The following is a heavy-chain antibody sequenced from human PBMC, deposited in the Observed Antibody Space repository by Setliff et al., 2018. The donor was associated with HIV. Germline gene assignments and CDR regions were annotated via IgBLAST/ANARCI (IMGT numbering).Heavy chain of an antibody. V-gene: IGHV4-4*07. D-gene: IGHD3-10*01. Sequence: ASETLSLTCTISGGSFGVYRWSWIRQSAGRGLEWIGRIDSSGTTDYKPSLKGRVAISVDTSRNQFSLRVTSVTAAETAVYFCARDRHSSGLGSDGHWGPGILVTVSS. CDR1: GGSFGVYR. CDR2: IDSSGTT. J-gene: IGHJ1*01. CDR3: ARDRHSSGLGSDGH.